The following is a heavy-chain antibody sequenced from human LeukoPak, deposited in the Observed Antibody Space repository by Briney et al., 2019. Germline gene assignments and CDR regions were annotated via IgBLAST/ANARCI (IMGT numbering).Heavy chain of an antibody. CDR2: IYYSGST. CDR1: GGSISSSSYY. CDR3: ARGMPGGY. D-gene: IGHD3-16*01. J-gene: IGHJ4*02. V-gene: IGHV4-39*07. Sequence: SETLSLTCTVSGGSISSSSYYWGWIRQPPGKGLEWIGSIYYSGSTYYNPSLKSRVTISVDTSKNQFSLKLSSVTAADTAVYYCARGMPGGYWGQGTLVTVSS.